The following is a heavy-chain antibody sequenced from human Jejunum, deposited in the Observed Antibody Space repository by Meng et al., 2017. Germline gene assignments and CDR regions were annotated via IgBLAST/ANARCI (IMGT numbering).Heavy chain of an antibody. V-gene: IGHV4-30-4*01. CDR2: IQYSGTT. CDR3: ARGNYFSSHDY. CDR1: GGSLTSNDYY. J-gene: IGHJ4*02. Sequence: QVQLQQSGPGLVKPSQTLSLTCTVSGGSLTSNDYYCSWIRQPPGKGLEWIGFIQYSGTTYYSPSLKSRVTISTDTSQKQCSLEVSSVTAADSAVYYCARGNYFSSHDYWGQGTLVTVSS. D-gene: IGHD4-11*01.